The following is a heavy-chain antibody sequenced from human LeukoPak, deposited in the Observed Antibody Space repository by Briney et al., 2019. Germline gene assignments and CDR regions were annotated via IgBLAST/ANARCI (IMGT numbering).Heavy chain of an antibody. CDR3: ASWTRSGWYSDDY. Sequence: KPSETLSLTCTVSGGSISSSSYYWGWIRQPPGKGLEWIGSIYYSGSTYYNPSLKSRVTISVDTSKNQFSLKLSSVTAADTAVYYCASWTRSGWYSDDYWGQGTLVTVSS. J-gene: IGHJ4*02. CDR2: IYYSGST. CDR1: GGSISSSSYY. D-gene: IGHD6-19*01. V-gene: IGHV4-39*01.